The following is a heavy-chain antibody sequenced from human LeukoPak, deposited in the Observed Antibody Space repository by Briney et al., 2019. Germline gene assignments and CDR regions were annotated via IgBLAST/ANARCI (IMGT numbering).Heavy chain of an antibody. CDR1: GFTFSGSA. CDR2: IRSKANSYAT. J-gene: IGHJ6*03. Sequence: GGSLRLSCAASGFTFSGSAMHWVRQASGKGLEWVGRIRSKANSYATAYAASVKGRFTISRDDSKNTAYLQMNSLKTEDTAVYYCTRHGYSSSWSHEGYYYYYYMDVWGKGTTVTISS. D-gene: IGHD6-13*01. V-gene: IGHV3-73*01. CDR3: TRHGYSSSWSHEGYYYYYYMDV.